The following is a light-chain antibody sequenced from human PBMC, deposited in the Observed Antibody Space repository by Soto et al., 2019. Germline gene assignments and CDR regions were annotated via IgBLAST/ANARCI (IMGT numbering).Light chain of an antibody. CDR3: QQRSNWPPVT. CDR1: QSVGYH. V-gene: IGKV3-11*01. J-gene: IGKJ4*01. Sequence: EIVLTQSPATLSLSPGERATLSCRASQSVGYHLAWYQQKPGQAPRLLIYDAFNRATGIPARFSGSGSGTDFTLAISSLEPEDFAVYYCQQRSNWPPVTFGGGTKVDIK. CDR2: DAF.